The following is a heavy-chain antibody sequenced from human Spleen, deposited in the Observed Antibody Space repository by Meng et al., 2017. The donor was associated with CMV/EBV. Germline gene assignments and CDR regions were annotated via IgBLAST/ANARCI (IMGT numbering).Heavy chain of an antibody. CDR2: INPNSGDT. Sequence: PGSTFTDYYMHWVRLAPGQGLEWMGWINPNSGDTNYAQKFRGRVTVTRDTSISTAYMELSSLRSDDTAIYYCAKPTYDSSDFDYFESWGQGALVTVSS. CDR3: AKPTYDSSDFDYFES. V-gene: IGHV1-2*02. CDR1: GSTFTDYY. J-gene: IGHJ4*02. D-gene: IGHD3-22*01.